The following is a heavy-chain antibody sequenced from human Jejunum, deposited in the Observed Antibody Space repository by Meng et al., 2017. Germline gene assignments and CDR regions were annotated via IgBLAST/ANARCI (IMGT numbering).Heavy chain of an antibody. Sequence: GGSLRLSCAASGFTFSNYWMTWVRQAPGKGLEWLANIKQDGSQIYYVDSVKGRFTISRDNAKNSLYLQMNSLRGEDTALYYCARIGYSSSSLDYWGQGTLVTVSS. V-gene: IGHV3-7*01. CDR1: GFTFSNYW. CDR3: ARIGYSSSSLDY. CDR2: IKQDGSQI. J-gene: IGHJ4*02. D-gene: IGHD6-6*01.